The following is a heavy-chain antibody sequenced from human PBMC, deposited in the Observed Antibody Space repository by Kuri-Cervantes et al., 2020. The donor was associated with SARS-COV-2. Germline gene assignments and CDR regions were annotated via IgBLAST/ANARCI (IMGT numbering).Heavy chain of an antibody. V-gene: IGHV3-48*01. Sequence: GFLRLSCAASGFTFSSYGMSWVRQAPGKGPEWISYISRSGSSLYYADSAKGRFTISRDNANNSLYLQMNRLRGEDTAVYYCARDGEPDFWSGIRNWFDPWGQGTLVTVDS. D-gene: IGHD3-3*01. J-gene: IGHJ5*02. CDR2: ISRSGSSL. CDR1: GFTFSSYG. CDR3: ARDGEPDFWSGIRNWFDP.